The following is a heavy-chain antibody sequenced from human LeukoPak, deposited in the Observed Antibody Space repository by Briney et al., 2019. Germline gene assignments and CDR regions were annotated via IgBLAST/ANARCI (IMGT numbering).Heavy chain of an antibody. CDR3: ARDQEGGLSYYDSSGCLFDP. J-gene: IGHJ5*02. D-gene: IGHD3-22*01. Sequence: PGGSLRLSCAASGFIFSSYSMNWVRQAPGKGLEWVSSISSSSSYIYYADSVKGRFTISRDNSKNTLYLQMNSLRAEDTAVYYCARDQEGGLSYYDSSGCLFDPWGQGTLVTVSS. V-gene: IGHV3-21*01. CDR1: GFIFSSYS. CDR2: ISSSSSYI.